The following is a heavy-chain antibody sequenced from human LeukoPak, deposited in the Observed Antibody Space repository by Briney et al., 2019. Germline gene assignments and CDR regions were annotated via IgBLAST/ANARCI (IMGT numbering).Heavy chain of an antibody. Sequence: SETLSLTCTVSGGSISSGGYYWSWIRQHPGKGLEWIGYIYYSGSTYYNPSLKSRVTISVDTSKNQFSLKLSSVTAADTAVYYCARDTEGPRDYYYFYRMDVWGKGTTVTVSS. V-gene: IGHV4-31*03. CDR3: ARDTEGPRDYYYFYRMDV. CDR2: IYYSGST. J-gene: IGHJ6*04. CDR1: GGSISSGGYY.